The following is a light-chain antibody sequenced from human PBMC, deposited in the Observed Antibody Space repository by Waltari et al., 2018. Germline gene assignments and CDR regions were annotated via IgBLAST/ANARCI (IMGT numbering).Light chain of an antibody. J-gene: IGLJ3*02. CDR2: DFS. V-gene: IGLV2-14*01. Sequence: QSALTQPAPVSGSPGQSITISCPGTTSDVGGYNYVSWYQQHPAKAPKFMIYDFSQRPSGVSNRFSGSKSGNTASLTISGLQAEDEADYYCSSYTSNNIWVFGGGTKLTVL. CDR3: SSYTSNNIWV. CDR1: TSDVGGYNY.